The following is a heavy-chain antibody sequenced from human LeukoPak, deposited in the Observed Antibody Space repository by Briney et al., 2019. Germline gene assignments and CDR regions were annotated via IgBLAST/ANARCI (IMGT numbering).Heavy chain of an antibody. D-gene: IGHD1-1*01. CDR1: GFTFSSYA. J-gene: IGHJ4*02. V-gene: IGHV3-30-3*01. Sequence: PGGSLRLSCAASGFTFSSYAMHWVRQAPGKGLEWVAVISYDGSNKYYADSVKGRFTISRDNSKNTLYLQMNSLRAEDTAVYYCARYPQLSYWGQGTLVTVSS. CDR2: ISYDGSNK. CDR3: ARYPQLSY.